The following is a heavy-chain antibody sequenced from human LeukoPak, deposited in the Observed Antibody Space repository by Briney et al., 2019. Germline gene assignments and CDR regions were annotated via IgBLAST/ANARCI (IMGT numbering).Heavy chain of an antibody. J-gene: IGHJ5*02. CDR2: INPNSGGT. Sequence: ASVKVSCKASGYTFTGYYMHWVRQAPGQGLEWMGWINPNSGGTNHAQKFQGRVTMTRDTSISTAYMELSRLRSDDTAVYYCARGGEQLVPSSWFDPWGQGTLVTVSS. CDR1: GYTFTGYY. D-gene: IGHD6-6*01. CDR3: ARGGEQLVPSSWFDP. V-gene: IGHV1-2*02.